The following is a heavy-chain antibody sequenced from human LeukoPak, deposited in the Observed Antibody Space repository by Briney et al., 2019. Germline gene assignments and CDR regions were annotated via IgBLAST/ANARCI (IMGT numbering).Heavy chain of an antibody. D-gene: IGHD2-15*01. CDR3: ARVRWSSNSCFPDY. J-gene: IGHJ4*02. Sequence: GGSLRLSCAASGFTFSTYWMSWVRQAPGKGMEWVAKIKQDGSDKYYADSVKGRFTISRDNAKNSLFLQMNSLRAEDRAVYYCARVRWSSNSCFPDYWGEGTLVTVSS. CDR2: IKQDGSDK. CDR1: GFTFSTYW. V-gene: IGHV3-7*01.